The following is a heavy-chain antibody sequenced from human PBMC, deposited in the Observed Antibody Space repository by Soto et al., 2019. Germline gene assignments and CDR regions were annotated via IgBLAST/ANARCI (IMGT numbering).Heavy chain of an antibody. CDR2: IIPILGIA. CDR3: ARPHYDILTGYSSGDI. Sequence: SGKASCKASGGTYSSYTISLVRQAPGKGLEWMGRIIPILGIANYAQKFQGRVTITADKSTSTAYMELSSLRSEDTAVYYCARPHYDILTGYSSGDIWGQGTMVTVSS. V-gene: IGHV1-69*02. D-gene: IGHD3-9*01. CDR1: GGTYSSYT. J-gene: IGHJ3*02.